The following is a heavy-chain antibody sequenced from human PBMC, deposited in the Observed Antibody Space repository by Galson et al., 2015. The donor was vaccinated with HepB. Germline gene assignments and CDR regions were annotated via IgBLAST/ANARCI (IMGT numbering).Heavy chain of an antibody. Sequence: SLRLSCAASGFTFSSYAMHWVRQARGKGLEGVAVISYDGSNKYYADSVKGRFTISRDNSKNTLYLQMNSLRAEDTAVYYCARPDCSGGSCYSGLDYWGQGTLVTVSS. CDR1: GFTFSSYA. D-gene: IGHD2-15*01. J-gene: IGHJ4*02. V-gene: IGHV3-30-3*01. CDR2: ISYDGSNK. CDR3: ARPDCSGGSCYSGLDY.